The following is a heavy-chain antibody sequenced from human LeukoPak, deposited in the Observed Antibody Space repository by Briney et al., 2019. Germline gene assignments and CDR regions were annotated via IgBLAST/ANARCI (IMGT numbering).Heavy chain of an antibody. V-gene: IGHV5-51*01. Sequence: GESLKICCKGSGYSFTSHWIGWVRQMPGKGLEWMGIIYPGDSDTRYSPSFQGQVTISADKSISTAYLQWSSLKASDTATYYCARSILAQSLINYRGQGTLVTVSS. D-gene: IGHD6-6*01. CDR2: IYPGDSDT. CDR3: ARSILAQSLINY. CDR1: GYSFTSHW. J-gene: IGHJ4*02.